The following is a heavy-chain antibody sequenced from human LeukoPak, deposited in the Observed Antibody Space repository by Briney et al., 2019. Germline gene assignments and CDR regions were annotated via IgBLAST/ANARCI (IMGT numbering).Heavy chain of an antibody. D-gene: IGHD3-9*01. CDR2: ISSSSSYI. CDR3: ARPGGSYDINNIDYFDY. J-gene: IGHJ4*02. Sequence: PGGSLRLSCAASGFTFSSYSINWVRQAPGKGLEWVSSISSSSSYIYYADSVKGRFTISRDNAKNTLYLQMNSLRAEDTAVYYCARPGGSYDINNIDYFDYWGQGTLVTVSS. V-gene: IGHV3-21*01. CDR1: GFTFSSYS.